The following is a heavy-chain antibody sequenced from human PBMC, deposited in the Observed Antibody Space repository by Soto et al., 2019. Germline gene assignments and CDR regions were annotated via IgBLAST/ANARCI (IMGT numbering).Heavy chain of an antibody. Sequence: QVQLVESGGGVVQPGRSLRLSCAASGFTFSSYGMHWVRQAPGKGLERVAVIWYDGSNKYYADSVKGRFTISRDNSKNTLYLQMNSLRAEDTAVYYCARVGSGWYGDYWGQGTLVTVSS. D-gene: IGHD6-19*01. V-gene: IGHV3-33*01. J-gene: IGHJ4*02. CDR1: GFTFSSYG. CDR3: ARVGSGWYGDY. CDR2: IWYDGSNK.